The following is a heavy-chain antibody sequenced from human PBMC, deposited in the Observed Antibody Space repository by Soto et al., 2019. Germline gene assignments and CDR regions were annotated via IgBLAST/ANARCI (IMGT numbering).Heavy chain of an antibody. J-gene: IGHJ6*02. D-gene: IGHD4-17*01. Sequence: GGSLRLSWAASGITFSSYGMHWVHQAPGKGLEWVAVISYDGSKKNYADSVKGRFTISRDNSKNTLYLQMNSLRAEDTAVYYCAKDQGTTVTTGHYYYGMDVWGQGTTVTVSS. CDR1: GITFSSYG. CDR3: AKDQGTTVTTGHYYYGMDV. V-gene: IGHV3-30*18. CDR2: ISYDGSKK.